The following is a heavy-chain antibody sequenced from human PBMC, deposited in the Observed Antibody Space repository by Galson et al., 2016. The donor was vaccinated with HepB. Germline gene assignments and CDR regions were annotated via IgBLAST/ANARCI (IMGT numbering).Heavy chain of an antibody. Sequence: SVKVSCKASGGTFSSYAISWVRQAPGQGLEWMGGIIPIFGTANYAQKFQGRVTITADESTSTAYMELSSLRSEDTAVYYCAGRGDILTGYRPYCYYDMDVWGQGTTVTVSS. CDR3: AGRGDILTGYRPYCYYDMDV. D-gene: IGHD3-9*01. CDR1: GGTFSSYA. CDR2: IIPIFGTA. J-gene: IGHJ6*02. V-gene: IGHV1-69*13.